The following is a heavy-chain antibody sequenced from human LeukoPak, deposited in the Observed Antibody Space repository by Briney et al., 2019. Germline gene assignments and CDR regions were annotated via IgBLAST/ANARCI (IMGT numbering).Heavy chain of an antibody. Sequence: GGSLRLFCAASGFTFSSSWMTWVRQAPGKGLEWVANIKEDGSVKQYVDSMKGRFTISRDNAKNSLFLQMNSLGAEDTAVYYCARSVYWAFDMWGQGTMVTVSS. J-gene: IGHJ3*02. V-gene: IGHV3-7*01. D-gene: IGHD1-26*01. CDR3: ARSVYWAFDM. CDR1: GFTFSSSW. CDR2: IKEDGSVK.